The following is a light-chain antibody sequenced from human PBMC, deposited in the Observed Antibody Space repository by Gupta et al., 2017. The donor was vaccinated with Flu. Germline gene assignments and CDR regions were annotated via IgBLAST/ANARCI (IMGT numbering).Light chain of an antibody. Sequence: SITMSCTGTSNDIGGYNYVSWYQQLPGKAPKLLMFEVNNRASGISSRFSASRSGYTASLSISGLRAEDEAEYYCASYTSATTLVFGRGTRLTGL. J-gene: IGLJ2*01. CDR3: ASYTSATTLV. CDR1: SNDIGGYNY. CDR2: EVN. V-gene: IGLV2-14*01.